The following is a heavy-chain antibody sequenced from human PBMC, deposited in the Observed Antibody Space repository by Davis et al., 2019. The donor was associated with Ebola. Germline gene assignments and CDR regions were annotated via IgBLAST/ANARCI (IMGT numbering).Heavy chain of an antibody. CDR1: AYTFTSYA. V-gene: IGHV1-3*01. D-gene: IGHD6-13*01. J-gene: IGHJ5*02. CDR2: INAGNGNT. Sequence: AASVKVSCKASAYTFTSYAMHWVRQAPGQRLEWMGWINAGNGNTKYSQKFQGRVTITRDTSASTAYMELSSLRSEDTAVYYCARDSIAAVGRWFDPWGQGTLVTVSS. CDR3: ARDSIAAVGRWFDP.